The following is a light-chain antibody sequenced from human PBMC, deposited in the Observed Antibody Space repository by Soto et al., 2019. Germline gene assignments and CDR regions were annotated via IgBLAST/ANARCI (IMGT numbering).Light chain of an antibody. CDR3: QQYNSYSEA. CDR1: QSVSSW. V-gene: IGKV1-5*03. Sequence: DIQMTQSPSTLSASVGDRVTITCRASQSVSSWLAWFQQKPGKAPKLLIYKASNLQSGVSSRFSGGGSGTEFTLTISSLQPDDFATYYCQQYNSYSEAFGQGTKVDIK. J-gene: IGKJ1*01. CDR2: KAS.